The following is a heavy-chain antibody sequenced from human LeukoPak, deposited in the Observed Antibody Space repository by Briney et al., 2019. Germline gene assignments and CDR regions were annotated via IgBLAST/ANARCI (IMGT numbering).Heavy chain of an antibody. Sequence: MASETLSLTCTVSGVSISSGGYYWSWIRQHPGKGLEWIGYIYYSGSTYYNPSLKSRVTISVDTSKNQFSLKLSSVTAADTAVYYCARDRYDFWSGDPYYYGMDVWGQGTTVTVSS. CDR3: ARDRYDFWSGDPYYYGMDV. V-gene: IGHV4-31*03. J-gene: IGHJ6*02. D-gene: IGHD3-3*01. CDR1: GVSISSGGYY. CDR2: IYYSGST.